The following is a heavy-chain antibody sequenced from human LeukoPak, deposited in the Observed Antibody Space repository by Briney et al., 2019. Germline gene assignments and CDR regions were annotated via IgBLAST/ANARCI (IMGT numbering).Heavy chain of an antibody. D-gene: IGHD2-2*01. CDR3: ARGPQFGYCSSTSCYHLYWYFDL. CDR2: INHSGST. V-gene: IGHV4-34*01. J-gene: IGHJ2*01. Sequence: SETLSLTCTVSGGSISSYYWSWIRQPPGKGLEWIGEINHSGSTNYNPSLKSRVTISVDTSKNQFSLKLSSVTAADTAVYYCARGPQFGYCSSTSCYHLYWYFDLWGRGTLVTVSS. CDR1: GGSISSYY.